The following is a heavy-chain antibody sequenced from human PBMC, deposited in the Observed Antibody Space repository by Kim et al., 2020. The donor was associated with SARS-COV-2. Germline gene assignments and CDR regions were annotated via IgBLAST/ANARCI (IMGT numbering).Heavy chain of an antibody. D-gene: IGHD6-19*01. CDR3: ARDSIAVAGSYYYYGMDV. J-gene: IGHJ6*02. V-gene: IGHV3-11*05. Sequence: KGRFTIARDNAKNSLYLQMNSLRAEDTAVYYCARDSIAVAGSYYYYGMDVWGQGTTVTVSS.